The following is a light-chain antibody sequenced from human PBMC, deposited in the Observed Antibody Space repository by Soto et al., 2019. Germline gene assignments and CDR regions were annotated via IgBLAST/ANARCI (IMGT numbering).Light chain of an antibody. J-gene: IGKJ5*01. Sequence: ETVLTQSPGTLSLCPGERATLSFRASQSVGGSSLAWYQQRPGQAPRLLIYDTSNRATGIPDRFSGSGSGTEFTLTISSLQSEDFAVYYCQRYNNWPITFGQGTRLEIK. V-gene: IGKV3D-20*02. CDR1: QSVGGSS. CDR2: DTS. CDR3: QRYNNWPIT.